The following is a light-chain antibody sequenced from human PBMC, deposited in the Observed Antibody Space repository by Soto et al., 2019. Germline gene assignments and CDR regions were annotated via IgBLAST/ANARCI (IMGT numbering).Light chain of an antibody. V-gene: IGKV1-27*01. CDR3: QKYNSAPLT. Sequence: DIQVTQSPSSLSASLGDKVTITCRANQAIGGYLAWFQQQPGKVPKLLIYAASALQSGVPSRFSGSGSGTDFTLTISSLQPEDIATYYCQKYNSAPLTFGGGTKVDIK. CDR2: AAS. J-gene: IGKJ4*01. CDR1: QAIGGY.